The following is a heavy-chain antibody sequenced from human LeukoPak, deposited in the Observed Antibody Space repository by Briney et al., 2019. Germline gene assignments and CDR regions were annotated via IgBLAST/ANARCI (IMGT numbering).Heavy chain of an antibody. V-gene: IGHV3-7*01. D-gene: IGHD2-21*02. Sequence: GGSLRLSCVVSGFTFRCWMNWVRQAPGKGLEWVAHINTDGRDTYYVDSVKGRFTISRDNAQNSMYLQMNSLRVEDTAVYYCTSWGDTTAEYFQRWGQGTLVTVSS. CDR3: TSWGDTTAEYFQR. CDR1: GFTFRCW. J-gene: IGHJ1*01. CDR2: INTDGRDT.